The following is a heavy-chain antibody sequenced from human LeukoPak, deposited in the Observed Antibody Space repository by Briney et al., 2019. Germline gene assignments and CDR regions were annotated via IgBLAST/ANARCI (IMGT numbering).Heavy chain of an antibody. CDR2: IKSDGSST. CDR1: GFTFSSYW. J-gene: IGHJ5*02. D-gene: IGHD2-21*01. CDR3: ARDPGGGGAKGHNWFDP. V-gene: IGHV3-74*01. Sequence: GGSLRLSCAASGFTFSSYWMHWVRQAPGKGLVWVSRIKSDGSSTSYADSVKGRFTISRDNAKNTLYLQMNSLRAEETAVYYCARDPGGGGAKGHNWFDPWGQGTLVTVSS.